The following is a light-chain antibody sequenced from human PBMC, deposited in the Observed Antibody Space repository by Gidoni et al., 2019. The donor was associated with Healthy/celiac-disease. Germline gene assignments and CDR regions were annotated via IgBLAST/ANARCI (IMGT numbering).Light chain of an antibody. CDR2: GNS. CDR1: SSTIGAGYD. CDR3: QSYDSSLSGSRV. V-gene: IGLV1-40*01. J-gene: IGLJ3*02. Sequence: QSVLTQPPSVSGAQGQRVTISCTGSSSTIGAGYDVHWYQQLPGTAPNLLIYGNSNRPSGVPDRFSGSKSGTSASLAITGLQAEDEADYYCQSYDSSLSGSRVFGGGTKLTVL.